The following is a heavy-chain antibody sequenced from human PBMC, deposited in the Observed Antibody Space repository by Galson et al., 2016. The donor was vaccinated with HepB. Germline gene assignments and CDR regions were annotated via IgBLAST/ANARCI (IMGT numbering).Heavy chain of an antibody. CDR2: TYYRSKWYN. CDR3: ARDRGTWDGSGELIDI. Sequence: ISGDSVSSNGAAWNWTRQSPSRGLEWLGRTYYRSKWYNKYAVSVQGRITINPDTSKNQFSLQLNSVTPEDTAVYYCARDRGTWDGSGELIDIWGQGTMVFVSS. V-gene: IGHV6-1*01. D-gene: IGHD3-10*01. J-gene: IGHJ3*02. CDR1: GDSVSSNGAA.